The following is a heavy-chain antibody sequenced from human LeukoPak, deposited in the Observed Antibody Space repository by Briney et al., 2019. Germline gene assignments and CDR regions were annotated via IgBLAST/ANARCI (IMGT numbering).Heavy chain of an antibody. D-gene: IGHD6-13*01. CDR2: IYYSGST. J-gene: IGHJ4*02. V-gene: IGHV4-59*01. CDR1: GDSISSYY. Sequence: KPSETLSLTCTVSGDSISSYYWSWIRQPPGKGLEWIGYIYYSGSTNYNPSLKSRVTISVDTSKNQFSLKLSSVTAADTAVYYCARGGSSSWYHWGQGTLVTVSS. CDR3: ARGGSSSWYH.